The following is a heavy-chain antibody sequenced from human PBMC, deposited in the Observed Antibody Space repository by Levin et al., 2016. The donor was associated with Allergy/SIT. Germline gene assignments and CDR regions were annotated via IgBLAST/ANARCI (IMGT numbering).Heavy chain of an antibody. CDR2: IYSEGNT. J-gene: IGHJ5*02. V-gene: IGHV3-53*01. D-gene: IGHD3-10*01. CDR3: ARWVYFGSGNSHWFDP. CDR1: GFIVGSNY. Sequence: GGSLRLSCAASGFIVGSNYMSWVRQAPGKGLEWVSVIYSEGNTYYADSVKGRFTVSRDNSDNKLFLQMDTLGVEDTAVYYCARWVYFGSGNSHWFDPWGQGTLVTVSS.